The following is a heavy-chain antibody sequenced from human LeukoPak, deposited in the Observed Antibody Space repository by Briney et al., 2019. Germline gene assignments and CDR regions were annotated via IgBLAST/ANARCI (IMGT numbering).Heavy chain of an antibody. Sequence: KASETLSLTCTVSGGSISSSSYYWGWIRQPPGKGLEWIGSIYYSGSTYYNPSLKSRVTISVDTSKNQFSLKLSSVTAADTAVYYCARHLAVAAINWFDPWGQGTLVTVSS. V-gene: IGHV4-39*07. CDR2: IYYSGST. CDR3: ARHLAVAAINWFDP. D-gene: IGHD6-19*01. CDR1: GGSISSSSYY. J-gene: IGHJ5*02.